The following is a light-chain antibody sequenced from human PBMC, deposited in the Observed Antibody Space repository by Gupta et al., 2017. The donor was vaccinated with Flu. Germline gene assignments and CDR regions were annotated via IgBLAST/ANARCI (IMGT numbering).Light chain of an antibody. CDR1: QSVSSY. V-gene: IGKV3-11*01. Sequence: EIVLTLSPATLSLSPGESATLSSRASQSVSSYLAWYQQKPGQAPRLLIYDASNRATGITARFSGSGSGTDFTLTISSLEPEDFAVYYCQQRSNWPVTFGQGTKLEIK. CDR3: QQRSNWPVT. J-gene: IGKJ2*01. CDR2: DAS.